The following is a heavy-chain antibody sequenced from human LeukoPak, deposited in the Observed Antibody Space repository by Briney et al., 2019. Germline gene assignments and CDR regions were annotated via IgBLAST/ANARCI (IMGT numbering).Heavy chain of an antibody. CDR3: ARGHGVRFLEWPRGYYYGMDV. V-gene: IGHV1-8*01. J-gene: IGHJ6*02. Sequence: GASVKVSCKASGYTFTSYDINWVRQATGQGLEWMGWTNPNSGNTGYAQKFQGRVTMTRNTSISTAYMELSSLRSEDTAVYYCARGHGVRFLEWPRGYYYGMDVWGQGATVTVSS. CDR2: TNPNSGNT. D-gene: IGHD3-3*01. CDR1: GYTFTSYD.